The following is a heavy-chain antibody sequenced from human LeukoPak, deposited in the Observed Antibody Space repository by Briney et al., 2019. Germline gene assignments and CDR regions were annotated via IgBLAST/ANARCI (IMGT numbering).Heavy chain of an antibody. CDR2: IIPIFGTA. CDR3: AMSPSSGSFDY. D-gene: IGHD3-22*01. J-gene: IGHJ4*02. CDR1: GGTFSSYA. Sequence: GASVKVSCKASGGTFSSYAISWVRQAPGQGLEWMGGIIPIFGTANYEQKFQGRVTITADESTSTAYMELSSLRSEDTAVYYCAMSPSSGSFDYWGQGTLVTVSS. V-gene: IGHV1-69*01.